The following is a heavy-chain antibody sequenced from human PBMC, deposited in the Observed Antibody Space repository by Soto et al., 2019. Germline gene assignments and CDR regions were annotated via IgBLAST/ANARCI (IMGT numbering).Heavy chain of an antibody. D-gene: IGHD2-2*01. J-gene: IGHJ4*02. CDR3: ARPSSQYCSSTSCRSDY. V-gene: IGHV3-21*01. CDR1: GFTFSSYS. Sequence: GGSLRLSCAASGFTFSSYSMNWVRQAPGKGLEWVSSISSSSSYIYYADSVKGRFTISRDNAKNSLYLQMNSLRAEDTAVYYCARPSSQYCSSTSCRSDYWGQGTLVTVSS. CDR2: ISSSSSYI.